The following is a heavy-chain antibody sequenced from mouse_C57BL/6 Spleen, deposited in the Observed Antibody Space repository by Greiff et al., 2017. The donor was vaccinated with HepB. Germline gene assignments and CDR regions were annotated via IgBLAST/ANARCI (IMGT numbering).Heavy chain of an antibody. CDR1: GYTFTSYG. V-gene: IGHV1-81*01. CDR2: IYPRSGNT. D-gene: IGHD4-1*02. Sequence: QVQLQQSGAELARPGASVKLSCKASGYTFTSYGLSWVKQSTGQGLEWIGEIYPRSGNTYYNEKFKGKATLTADKSSSTAYMELRSLTSEDSAVYCCARESQLGRDWYFDVWGTGTTVTVSS. CDR3: ARESQLGRDWYFDV. J-gene: IGHJ1*03.